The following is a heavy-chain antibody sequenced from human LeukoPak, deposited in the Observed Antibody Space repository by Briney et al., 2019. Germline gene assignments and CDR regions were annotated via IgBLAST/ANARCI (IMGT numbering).Heavy chain of an antibody. CDR2: MYYSGSA. V-gene: IGHV4-59*08. D-gene: IGHD4-17*01. Sequence: SETLSLTCTVSGGSLSSFYWSWIRQPPGKGLEWIGYMYYSGSADYNPSVKSRVTISVDTSKSQFSLKLSSVTAADTAVYYCARHLGSDYGDFYFDYWGQGTLVTVSS. CDR1: GGSLSSFY. J-gene: IGHJ4*02. CDR3: ARHLGSDYGDFYFDY.